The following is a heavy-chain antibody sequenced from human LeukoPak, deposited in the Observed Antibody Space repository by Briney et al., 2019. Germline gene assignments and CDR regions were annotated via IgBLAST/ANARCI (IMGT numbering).Heavy chain of an antibody. J-gene: IGHJ4*02. Sequence: PGGSLRLSCAASGFTFSDYYMSWIRQAPGKGLEWVSYISSSGSTIYYADSVKGRFTISRDNAKNSLYLQMNSLRAEDTAVYYCARDRLRIFGVVTHMFDYWGQGTLVTVSS. CDR3: ARDRLRIFGVVTHMFDY. D-gene: IGHD3-3*01. CDR2: ISSSGSTI. V-gene: IGHV3-11*01. CDR1: GFTFSDYY.